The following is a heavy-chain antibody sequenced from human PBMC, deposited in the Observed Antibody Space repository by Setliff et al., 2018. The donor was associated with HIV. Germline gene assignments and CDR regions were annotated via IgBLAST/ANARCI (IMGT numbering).Heavy chain of an antibody. Sequence: LSLTCAASGFTFSSYAVHWVRQAPGKGLEWVAVISYDGSHKYYADSVKGRFTISRDNSKNTLYLQMNSLKADDTAVYYCAGPFPGQGAAARENDAFDICGQGTMVTVSS. CDR1: GFTFSSYA. J-gene: IGHJ3*02. D-gene: IGHD6-13*01. CDR3: AGPFPGQGAAARENDAFDI. CDR2: ISYDGSHK. V-gene: IGHV3-30*04.